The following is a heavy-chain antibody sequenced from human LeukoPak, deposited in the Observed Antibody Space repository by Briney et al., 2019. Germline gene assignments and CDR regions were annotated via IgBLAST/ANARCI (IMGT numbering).Heavy chain of an antibody. J-gene: IGHJ4*02. CDR2: ISGSGGST. D-gene: IGHD2-2*02. CDR3: ANRIVVVPAAIGSY. V-gene: IGHV3-23*01. CDR1: GFTFSSYA. Sequence: PGGSLRLSCAASGFTFSSYAMSWVRQAPGKGLEWVLAISGSGGSTYYADSVKGRFTISRDNSKNTLYLQMNSLRAEDTAVYYCANRIVVVPAAIGSYWGQGTLVTVSS.